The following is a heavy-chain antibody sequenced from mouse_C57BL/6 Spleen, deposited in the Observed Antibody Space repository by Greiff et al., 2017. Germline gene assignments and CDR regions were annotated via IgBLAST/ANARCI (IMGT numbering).Heavy chain of an antibody. V-gene: IGHV1-54*01. CDR1: GYAFTHYL. CDR3: ARSHGSSYFAY. CDR2: INPGSGGT. J-gene: IGHJ3*01. D-gene: IGHD1-1*01. Sequence: VQLQQSGAELVRPGTSVKVSCKASGYAFTHYLIEWVKQRPGQGLEWIGVINPGSGGTNYNEKFKGKATLTADKSSSTAYMQLSSLTSEDSAVYFCARSHGSSYFAYWGQGTLVTVSA.